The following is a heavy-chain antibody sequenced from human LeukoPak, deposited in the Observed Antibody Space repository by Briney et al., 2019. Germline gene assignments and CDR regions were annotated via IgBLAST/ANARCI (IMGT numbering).Heavy chain of an antibody. V-gene: IGHV1-46*01. CDR3: ARDSGMVRGTVDY. D-gene: IGHD3-10*01. Sequence: ASVKVSCRSSGYTFTSYYMYWVRQAPGQGLEWMGIINPSGGSTSYAQKFQGRVTTTRDTSTGTVYMELSSLRSEDTAVYYCARDSGMVRGTVDYWGQGTLVTVSS. J-gene: IGHJ4*02. CDR2: INPSGGST. CDR1: GYTFTSYY.